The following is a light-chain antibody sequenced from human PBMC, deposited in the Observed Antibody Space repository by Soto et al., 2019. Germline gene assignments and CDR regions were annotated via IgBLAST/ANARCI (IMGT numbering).Light chain of an antibody. CDR3: TSYAGGNNV. J-gene: IGLJ1*01. Sequence: QSVLTQPPSASGSPGQSVTISCTGTSSDAGGYNYVSWYQQYPGKVPKLMVYEVNNRPSGVPDRFSGSKSGNTASLTVSGLQAEDEADYYCTSYAGGNNVFGTGTKLTVL. CDR2: EVN. CDR1: SSDAGGYNY. V-gene: IGLV2-8*01.